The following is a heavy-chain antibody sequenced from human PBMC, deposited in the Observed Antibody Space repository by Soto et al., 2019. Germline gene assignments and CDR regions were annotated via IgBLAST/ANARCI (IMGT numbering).Heavy chain of an antibody. CDR3: ARVGDFWSGYFDY. J-gene: IGHJ4*02. CDR2: ISSSGSTT. V-gene: IGHV3-48*03. D-gene: IGHD3-3*01. CDR1: GFTFSSYE. Sequence: GGSLRLSCAAPGFTFSSYEMNWVRQAPGKGLEWVSYISSSGSTTYYADSVKGRFTISRDNAKNSLYLQMKSLRAEDTAVYYCARVGDFWSGYFDYWGQGTLVTVSS.